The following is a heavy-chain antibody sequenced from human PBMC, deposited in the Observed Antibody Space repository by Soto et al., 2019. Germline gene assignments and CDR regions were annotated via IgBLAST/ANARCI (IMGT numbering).Heavy chain of an antibody. D-gene: IGHD2-21*02. CDR2: IYYSGST. Sequence: SETLSLTCTVSGGSVSSGSYYWSWIRQPPGKGLEWIGYIYYSGSTNYNPSLKSRVTISLDTSKKQFSLHLTSVTAADTAVYYCARNSGGYSYYGMDVWGQGTTVTVSS. CDR3: ARNSGGYSYYGMDV. J-gene: IGHJ6*02. V-gene: IGHV4-61*01. CDR1: GGSVSSGSYY.